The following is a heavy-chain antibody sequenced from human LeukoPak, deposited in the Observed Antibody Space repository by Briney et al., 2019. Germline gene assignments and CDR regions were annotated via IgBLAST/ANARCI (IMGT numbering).Heavy chain of an antibody. J-gene: IGHJ4*02. CDR1: GFTFSSYA. D-gene: IGHD3-22*01. V-gene: IGHV3-23*01. CDR3: AKDRYYYDSSGYPDY. Sequence: TGGSLRLSCAASGFTFSSYAMSWVRQAPGKGLEWVSAISGSGGSTYYADSAKGRFTISRDNSKNTLYLQMNSLRAEDTAVYYCAKDRYYYDSSGYPDYWGQGTLVTVSS. CDR2: ISGSGGST.